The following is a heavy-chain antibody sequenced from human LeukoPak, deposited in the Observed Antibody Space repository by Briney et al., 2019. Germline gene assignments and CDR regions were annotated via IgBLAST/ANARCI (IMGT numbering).Heavy chain of an antibody. CDR2: IIPIFDTA. V-gene: IGHV1-69*05. CDR3: ARGSLGDILTGSYDC. D-gene: IGHD3-9*01. J-gene: IGHJ4*02. Sequence: ASVKVSCKASGGTFSGYAISWVRQAPGQGLEWMGGIIPIFDTANYAQKFQGRVTIGTDGSTNTAYMELSSLRSEDTAVYFCARGSLGDILTGSYDCWGQGTLVTVSS. CDR1: GGTFSGYA.